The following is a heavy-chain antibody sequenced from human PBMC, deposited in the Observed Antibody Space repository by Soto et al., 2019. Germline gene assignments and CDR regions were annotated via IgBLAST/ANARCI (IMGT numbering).Heavy chain of an antibody. D-gene: IGHD6-13*01. Sequence: LSLTCTVSGTSMNSYHWSWIRQPAGKGLEWIGHIHSSGSTNYNPSLKSRVTMSVDTSKNQFSLRLMSLTAADTAVYYCARDQGVAAAGITWFDPWGQGSLVTVSS. CDR2: IHSSGST. V-gene: IGHV4-4*07. CDR1: GTSMNSYH. CDR3: ARDQGVAAAGITWFDP. J-gene: IGHJ5*02.